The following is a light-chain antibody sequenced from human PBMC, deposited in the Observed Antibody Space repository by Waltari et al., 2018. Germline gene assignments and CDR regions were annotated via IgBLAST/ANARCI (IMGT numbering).Light chain of an antibody. CDR3: SSYAGSNGVL. J-gene: IGLJ2*01. V-gene: IGLV2-14*02. Sequence: QSALTQPASVSGSPGQSITISCTGPSRDIGSYYLVSWYQPPPGKAPKLMIYEVIKRPSGVPPRFSGSKSGNTASLTVSELQAEDEADYYCSSYAGSNGVLFGGGTKVTVL. CDR2: EVI. CDR1: SRDIGSYYL.